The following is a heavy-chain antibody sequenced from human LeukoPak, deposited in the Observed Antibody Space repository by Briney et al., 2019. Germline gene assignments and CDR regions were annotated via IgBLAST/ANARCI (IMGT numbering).Heavy chain of an antibody. CDR3: ARGRWGYSYDGPQAYYYYMDV. J-gene: IGHJ6*03. V-gene: IGHV3-7*01. CDR1: GFTFSSYW. CDR2: IKQDGSEK. Sequence: PGGSLRLSCAASGFTFSSYWMSWVRQAPGKGLEWVANIKQDGSEKYYVDSVKGRFTISRDNAKNSLYLQMNSLRAEDTAVYYCARGRWGYSYDGPQAYYYYMDVWGKGTTVTVSS. D-gene: IGHD5-18*01.